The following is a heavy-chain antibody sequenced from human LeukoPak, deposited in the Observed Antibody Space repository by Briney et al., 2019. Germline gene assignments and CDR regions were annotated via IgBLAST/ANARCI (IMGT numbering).Heavy chain of an antibody. V-gene: IGHV3-21*01. J-gene: IGHJ4*02. CDR1: GFTFSSYS. CDR3: ARGYGSGSYGGPGFDY. CDR2: ISSSSSYI. Sequence: GGSLRLSCAASGFTFSSYSMNWVRQAPGKGLEWVSSISSSSSYIYYADSVKGRFTISRDNAKNSLYLQMNSLRAEDTAVYYCARGYGSGSYGGPGFDYRGQGTLVTVSS. D-gene: IGHD3-10*01.